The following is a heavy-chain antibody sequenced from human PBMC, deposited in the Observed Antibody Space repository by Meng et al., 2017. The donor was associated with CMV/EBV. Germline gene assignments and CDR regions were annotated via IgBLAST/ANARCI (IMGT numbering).Heavy chain of an antibody. CDR2: IYYSGST. V-gene: IGHV4-39*07. D-gene: IGHD5-18*01. J-gene: IGHJ6*02. CDR3: ARGLRGMDV. Sequence: GSLRLSCTVSGGSISSSSYYWGWIRQPPGKGLEWIGSIYYSGSTYYNPSLKSRVTISVDTSKNQFSLKLSSVTAADTAVYYCARGLRGMDVWGQGTTVTVSS. CDR1: GGSISSSSYY.